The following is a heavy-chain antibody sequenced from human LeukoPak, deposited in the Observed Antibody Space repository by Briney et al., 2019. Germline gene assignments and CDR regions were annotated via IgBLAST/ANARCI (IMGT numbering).Heavy chain of an antibody. J-gene: IGHJ4*02. Sequence: SETLSLTCTVSGGSISCYYWSWIRQPAGKGLEWIGRIYTSGSTNYNPSLKSRVTMSVDTSKNQFSLKLSSVTAADTAVYYCASYEVTTGGFDYWGQGTLVTVSS. CDR1: GGSISCYY. D-gene: IGHD4-17*01. CDR3: ASYEVTTGGFDY. V-gene: IGHV4-4*07. CDR2: IYTSGST.